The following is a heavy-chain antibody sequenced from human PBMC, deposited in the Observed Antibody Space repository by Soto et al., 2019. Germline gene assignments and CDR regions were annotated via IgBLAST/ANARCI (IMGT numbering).Heavy chain of an antibody. CDR3: AKEVSPIRWFGELFGYFDY. CDR1: GFTFSSYA. D-gene: IGHD3-10*01. J-gene: IGHJ4*02. V-gene: IGHV3-23*01. Sequence: GGSLRLSCAASGFTFSSYAMSWVRQAPGKGLEWVSAISGSGGSTYYADSVKGRFTISRDNSKNTLYLQMNSLRAEDTAVYYCAKEVSPIRWFGELFGYFDYWGQGTLVTVSS. CDR2: ISGSGGST.